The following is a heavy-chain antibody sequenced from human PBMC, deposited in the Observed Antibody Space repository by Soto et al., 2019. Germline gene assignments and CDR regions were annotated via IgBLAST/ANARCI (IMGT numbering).Heavy chain of an antibody. CDR3: TRDPLIAVAAYDAFDI. Sequence: QVQLVESGGGVVQRGGSLRLSCAASGFTFSSYGMHWVRQAPGKGLEWVAVIWYDGSNKYYADSVKGRYTISRDDSKNTVYLQMNSLGAEDTAVYYYTRDPLIAVAAYDAFDIWGQGTSVTVSS. CDR2: IWYDGSNK. D-gene: IGHD6-19*01. CDR1: GFTFSSYG. J-gene: IGHJ3*02. V-gene: IGHV3-33*01.